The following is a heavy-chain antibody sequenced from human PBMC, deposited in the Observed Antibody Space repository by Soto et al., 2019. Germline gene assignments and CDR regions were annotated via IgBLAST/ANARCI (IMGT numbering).Heavy chain of an antibody. Sequence: QLHLVQSGAVVKKPGASVTVSCSASGYPVTAYYMHWVRQAPGRGLEWMGGLNPATGARQYTQTSQGRVTMPRDTPARTLFLGLSGLTSEDTAVFHCALGGGVGLAGYAAFDMWGQGTLVTVSS. CDR2: LNPATGAR. CDR3: ALGGGVGLAGYAAFDM. J-gene: IGHJ3*02. D-gene: IGHD2-2*03. V-gene: IGHV1-2*02. CDR1: GYPVTAYY.